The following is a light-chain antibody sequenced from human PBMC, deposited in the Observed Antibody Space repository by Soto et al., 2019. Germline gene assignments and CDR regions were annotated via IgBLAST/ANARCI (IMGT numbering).Light chain of an antibody. Sequence: QSALTQPASVSGSPGQSITISCTGTSSDVGAYNYVSWYQQHPGKVPKLIIHEVSNRPSGVSNRFSGSKSGNTASLTISGLQTEDEADYYCSSHGGSSPFYVFGTGTKSPS. J-gene: IGLJ1*01. CDR2: EVS. CDR1: SSDVGAYNY. V-gene: IGLV2-14*01. CDR3: SSHGGSSPFYV.